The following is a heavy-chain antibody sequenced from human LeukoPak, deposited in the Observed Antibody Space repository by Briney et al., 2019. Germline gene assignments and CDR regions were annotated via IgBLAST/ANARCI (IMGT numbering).Heavy chain of an antibody. CDR1: GFTVSSNY. V-gene: IGHV3-66*01. CDR2: IYSGGST. J-gene: IGHJ3*02. D-gene: IGHD2-2*01. Sequence: GGSLRLSCAASGFTVSSNYMSWVRQAPGKGLEWVSVIYSGGSTYYADSVKGRFTISRDNSKNTLYLQMNSLRAEDTAVYYCARDRIAGYCSSTSCSFDIWGQGTMVTVSS. CDR3: ARDRIAGYCSSTSCSFDI.